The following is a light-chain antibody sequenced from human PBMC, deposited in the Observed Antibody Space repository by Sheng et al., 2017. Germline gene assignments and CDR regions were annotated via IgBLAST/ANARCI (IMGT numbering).Light chain of an antibody. V-gene: IGKV1-9*01. Sequence: IQLTQSPSSLSASVGDRVTITCRASQVIGSYLAWYQQKPGKAPNLLIYAASTLQSGVPSRFSGSGSGTDFTLTISSLQPEDFATYYCQQLNNYPLTFGGGTKVDIK. J-gene: IGKJ4*01. CDR1: QVIGSY. CDR2: AAS. CDR3: QQLNNYPLT.